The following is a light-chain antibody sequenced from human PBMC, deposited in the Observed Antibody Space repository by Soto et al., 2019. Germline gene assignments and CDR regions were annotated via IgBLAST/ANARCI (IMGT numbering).Light chain of an antibody. J-gene: IGKJ5*01. CDR1: QGISTW. Sequence: DIQMTQSTSSLSASVGDRVTITCRARQGISTWLAWYQQKPGKAPKLLIYTASRLQTGVPPRFSGSGSGTDFTLTINSLQPEDFATYYCQHTNNFHFTFGQGTRLEIK. CDR2: TAS. V-gene: IGKV1-12*01. CDR3: QHTNNFHFT.